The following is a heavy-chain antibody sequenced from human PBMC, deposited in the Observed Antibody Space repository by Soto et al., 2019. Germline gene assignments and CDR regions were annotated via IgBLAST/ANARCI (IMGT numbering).Heavy chain of an antibody. CDR3: AKDPDYYDSSGTRY. J-gene: IGHJ4*02. CDR2: ISGSGGST. D-gene: IGHD3-22*01. Sequence: GGSLRLSCAASGFTLSSYAMSWVRQAPGKGLEWVSAISGSGGSTYYADSVKGRFTISRDNSTNTLYLQMNSLRAEDTALYYCAKDPDYYDSSGTRYWGQGTLVTVSS. V-gene: IGHV3-23*01. CDR1: GFTLSSYA.